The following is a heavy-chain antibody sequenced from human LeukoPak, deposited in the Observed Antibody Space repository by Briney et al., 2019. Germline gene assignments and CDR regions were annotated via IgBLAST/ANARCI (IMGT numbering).Heavy chain of an antibody. J-gene: IGHJ5*02. CDR3: ARDKRLLVRWGFDP. CDR2: IYHSGST. Sequence: PSGTLSLTCAVSGDSISSSNWWSWVRQPPGKGLEWIGEIYHSGSTNYNPSLKSRVTISVDKSKNQFSLKLSSVTAGDTAVYYCARDKRLLVRWGFDPWGQGTLVTVSS. D-gene: IGHD3-10*01. V-gene: IGHV4-4*02. CDR1: GDSISSSNW.